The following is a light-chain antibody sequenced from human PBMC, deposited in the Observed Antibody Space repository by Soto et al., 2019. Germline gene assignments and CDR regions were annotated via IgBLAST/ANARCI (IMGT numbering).Light chain of an antibody. CDR2: DVS. V-gene: IGLV2-14*01. CDR1: SSDVGGYNY. Sequence: QSALTQPASGSGAPGQSSSISCTGNSSDVGGYNYVSWYQQHPGKAPKLMIYDVSNRPSGVSNRFSGSKSGNTASLTISGLQAEDEADYYCSSYTSSSTLFVFGTGTKVTVL. CDR3: SSYTSSSTLFV. J-gene: IGLJ1*01.